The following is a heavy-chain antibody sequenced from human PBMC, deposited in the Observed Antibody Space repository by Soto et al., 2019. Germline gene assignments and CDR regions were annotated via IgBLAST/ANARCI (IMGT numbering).Heavy chain of an antibody. Sequence: PGESLKISCQTFGYSFRSYWIGWVRQMPGKGLEWMGIIYPGDSETRYSPSFQVQVTSSADKSISTASLQWSSLKASDTAMYYCARHLHSNSVHITPVSPDYWGQGTLVTVSS. V-gene: IGHV5-51*01. CDR3: ARHLHSNSVHITPVSPDY. J-gene: IGHJ4*02. D-gene: IGHD4-4*01. CDR2: IYPGDSET. CDR1: GYSFRSYW.